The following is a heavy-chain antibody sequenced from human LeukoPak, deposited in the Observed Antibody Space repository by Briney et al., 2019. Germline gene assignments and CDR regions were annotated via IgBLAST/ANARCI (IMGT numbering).Heavy chain of an antibody. CDR1: GGSFSGYY. J-gene: IGHJ4*02. CDR3: ARTITIFGVVTYDY. Sequence: PSETLSLTCAVYGGSFSGYYWSWIRQPPRKGLEWIGEINHSGSTNYNPSLKSRVTISVDTSKNQFSLKLSSVTAADTAVYYCARTITIFGVVTYDYWGQGTLVTVSS. D-gene: IGHD3-3*01. CDR2: INHSGST. V-gene: IGHV4-34*01.